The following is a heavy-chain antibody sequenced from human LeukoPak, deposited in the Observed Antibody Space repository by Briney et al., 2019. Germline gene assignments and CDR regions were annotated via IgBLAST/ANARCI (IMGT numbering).Heavy chain of an antibody. V-gene: IGHV3-21*04. Sequence: GGSLRLSCAASGSTFNNYNMNWVRQAPGKGLEWVSSIRESSSDTYYGDSVKGRFTISRDNAKKSLYLQMSSLKAEDTAVYYCARAGTGEGALDIWGRGTLVTVSS. J-gene: IGHJ3*02. CDR1: GSTFNNYN. CDR3: ARAGTGEGALDI. CDR2: IRESSSDT. D-gene: IGHD7-27*01.